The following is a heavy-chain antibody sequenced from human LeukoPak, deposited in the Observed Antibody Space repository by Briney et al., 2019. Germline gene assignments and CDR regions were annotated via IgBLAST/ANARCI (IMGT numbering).Heavy chain of an antibody. V-gene: IGHV3-23*01. CDR1: GFTFSSYA. CDR3: ARGPNWNDDYYFDY. D-gene: IGHD1-1*01. Sequence: GGSLRLSCAASGFTFSSYAMSWVRQAPGKGLEWVSAISGSGGSTYYADSVKGRFTISRGNSKNSLYLQMNSLRAEDTAVYYCARGPNWNDDYYFDYWGQGTLVTVSS. J-gene: IGHJ4*02. CDR2: ISGSGGST.